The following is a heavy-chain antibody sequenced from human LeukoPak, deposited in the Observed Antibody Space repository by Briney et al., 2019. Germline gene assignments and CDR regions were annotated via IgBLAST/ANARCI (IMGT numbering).Heavy chain of an antibody. J-gene: IGHJ5*02. CDR1: GGTFSSYA. CDR2: IFPIFGTA. V-gene: IGHV1-69*06. CDR3: ARDSYCSGGSCYSKYNWFDP. D-gene: IGHD2-15*01. Sequence: ASVKVSCKASGGTFSSYAISWVRQAPGQGLEWMGGIFPIFGTANYAQKFQGRVTITADKSTSTAYMELSSLRSEDTAVYYCARDSYCSGGSCYSKYNWFDPWGQGTLVTVSS.